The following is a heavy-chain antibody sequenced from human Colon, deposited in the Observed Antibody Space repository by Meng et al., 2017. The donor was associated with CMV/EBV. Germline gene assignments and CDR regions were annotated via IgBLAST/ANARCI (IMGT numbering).Heavy chain of an antibody. CDR3: ARGITFTDPYFGY. CDR1: GFTFSNYS. J-gene: IGHJ4*02. V-gene: IGHV3-11*01. D-gene: IGHD3-16*01. Sequence: CAAPGFTFSNYSMSWIRQAPGKGLEWLSHIRNSGSKIYYADSVKGRFTISRDNAKNSLFLQMTSLRAEDTAVYYCARGITFTDPYFGYWGQGILVTVSS. CDR2: IRNSGSKI.